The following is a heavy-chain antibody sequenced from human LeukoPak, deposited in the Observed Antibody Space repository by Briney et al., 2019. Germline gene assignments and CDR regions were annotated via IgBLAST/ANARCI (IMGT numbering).Heavy chain of an antibody. D-gene: IGHD5-12*01. V-gene: IGHV1-2*02. CDR3: AREVYSGYDYVLCGYWFDP. CDR1: GYTFTGYY. Sequence: VASVKVSCKASGYTFTGYYMHWVRQAPGQGLEWMGWINPNSGGTNYAQKFQGRVTMTRDTSISTAYMELSRLRSDDTAVYYCAREVYSGYDYVLCGYWFDPWGQGTLVTVSS. J-gene: IGHJ5*02. CDR2: INPNSGGT.